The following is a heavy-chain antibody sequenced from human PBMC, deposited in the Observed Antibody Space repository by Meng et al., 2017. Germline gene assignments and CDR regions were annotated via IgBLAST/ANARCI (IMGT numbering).Heavy chain of an antibody. D-gene: IGHD3-3*01. CDR2: INPNSGGT. CDR1: GYTFTGYY. Sequence: ASVKVSCKASGYTFTGYYMHWVRQAPGQGLEWMGWINPNSGGTNYAQKFQGRVTMTRNTSISTAYMELSSLRSEDTAVYYCARGPEGPPYYDFWSGYYTAVDAFDIWGQGTMVTVSS. V-gene: IGHV1-2*02. J-gene: IGHJ3*02. CDR3: ARGPEGPPYYDFWSGYYTAVDAFDI.